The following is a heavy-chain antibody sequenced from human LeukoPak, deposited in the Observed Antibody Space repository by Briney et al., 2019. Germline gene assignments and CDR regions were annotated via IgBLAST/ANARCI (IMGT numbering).Heavy chain of an antibody. J-gene: IGHJ5*02. CDR3: AKDRRPRTNGEADT. V-gene: IGHV3-30*18. CDR2: ISYDGSNE. D-gene: IGHD2-8*01. CDR1: GFTFSTYA. Sequence: GRSLRLSCEASGFTFSTYAMHWVRQAPGKGLEWVAVISYDGSNEYYGDSVKGRFTISRDNSKNTLYLQMNSLRAEDTAVYYCAKDRRPRTNGEADTWGQGTLVTVSS.